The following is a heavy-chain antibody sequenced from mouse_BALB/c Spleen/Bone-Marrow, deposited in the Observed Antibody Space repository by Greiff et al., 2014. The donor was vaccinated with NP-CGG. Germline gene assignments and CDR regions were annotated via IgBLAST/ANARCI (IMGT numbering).Heavy chain of an antibody. J-gene: IGHJ4*01. Sequence: DVKLVESGGDLVKPGGSLKLSCAASGFTFSSYGMSWGRQTPDKRLEWVATISSGGSNTYYPDSVKGRFTISRDNAKNTLYLQMSSLKSEDTATYYCARHQRYYAMDYWGQGTSVTVSS. CDR3: ARHQRYYAMDY. CDR2: ISSGGSNT. V-gene: IGHV5-6*02. CDR1: GFTFSSYG.